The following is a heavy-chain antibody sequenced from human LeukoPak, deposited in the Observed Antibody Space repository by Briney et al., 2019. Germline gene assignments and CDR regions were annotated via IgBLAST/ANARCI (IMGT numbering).Heavy chain of an antibody. V-gene: IGHV4-30-2*01. Sequence: SQTLSLTCAVSGGSISSGGYSWSWIRQPPGKGLEWIGYIYQNGNTYYNPSLKSRVTISVDRSKNQFSLNLSSVTAADTAVYYCARRSHYSGWYVWGQGTLVTVSS. D-gene: IGHD6-19*01. CDR3: ARRSHYSGWYV. CDR1: GGSISSGGYS. J-gene: IGHJ1*01. CDR2: IYQNGNT.